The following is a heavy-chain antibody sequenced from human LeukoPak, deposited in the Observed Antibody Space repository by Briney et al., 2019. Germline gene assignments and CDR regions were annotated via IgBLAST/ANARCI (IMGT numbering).Heavy chain of an antibody. D-gene: IGHD3-22*01. J-gene: IGHJ4*02. CDR1: GFTFSSYA. Sequence: GGSLRLSCAASGFTFSSYAMHWVRQAPGKGLEWVAVISYDGSNKYYADSMKGRFTISRDNSKNTLYLQMNSLRAEDTAVYYCARAHDYYDSSGYYHLSPIDYWGQGTLVTVSS. V-gene: IGHV3-30*01. CDR2: ISYDGSNK. CDR3: ARAHDYYDSSGYYHLSPIDY.